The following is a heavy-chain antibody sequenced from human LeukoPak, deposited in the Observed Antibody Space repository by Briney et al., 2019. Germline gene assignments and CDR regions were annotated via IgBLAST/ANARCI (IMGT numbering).Heavy chain of an antibody. CDR3: ARDGDCSGGSCSFDY. D-gene: IGHD2-15*01. V-gene: IGHV1-69*13. CDR2: IIPIFGTA. Sequence: SVKVSCKASGGTFSSYAISWVRQAPGQGLEWMGGIIPIFGTANYAQKFQGRVTITADESMSTAYMELSSLRSEDTAVYYCARDGDCSGGSCSFDYWGQGTLVTVSS. J-gene: IGHJ4*02. CDR1: GGTFSSYA.